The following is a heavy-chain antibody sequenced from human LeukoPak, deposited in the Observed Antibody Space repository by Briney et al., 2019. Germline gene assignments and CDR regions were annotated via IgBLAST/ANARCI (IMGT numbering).Heavy chain of an antibody. Sequence: GESLKISCKGSGYSFTSYWIGWVRQMPGKGLEWMGIIYPGDSDTRYSPSFQGQVTISADKSISTAYLQWSSLKASDTAMYYCARIIRNYDYVWGSYRHFAYWGQGTLVTVSS. CDR3: ARIIRNYDYVWGSYRHFAY. CDR2: IYPGDSDT. D-gene: IGHD3-16*02. V-gene: IGHV5-51*01. CDR1: GYSFTSYW. J-gene: IGHJ4*02.